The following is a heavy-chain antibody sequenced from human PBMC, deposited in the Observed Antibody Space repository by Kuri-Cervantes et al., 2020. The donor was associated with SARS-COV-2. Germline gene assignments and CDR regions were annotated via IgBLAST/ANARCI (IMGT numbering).Heavy chain of an antibody. V-gene: IGHV1-69*05. D-gene: IGHD2-2*01. J-gene: IGHJ5*02. CDR1: GGTFSSYA. CDR2: IIPVFGTP. Sequence: SVKVSCKASGGTFSSYAISWVRQAPGQGLEWMGGIIPVFGTPNYAQKFQGRVTMTRNTSISTAYMELSSLRSEDTAVYYCARGKYCSSTSCYPEGWFDPWGQGTLVTVSS. CDR3: ARGKYCSSTSCYPEGWFDP.